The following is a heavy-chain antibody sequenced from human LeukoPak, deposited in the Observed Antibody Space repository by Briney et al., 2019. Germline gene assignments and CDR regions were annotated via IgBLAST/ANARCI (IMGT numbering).Heavy chain of an antibody. J-gene: IGHJ4*02. V-gene: IGHV3-23*01. CDR2: ISDSGANT. D-gene: IGHD2-15*01. Sequence: GGSLRLSCAASGFTFSSYSMSWVRQAPGKGLEWVSIISDSGANTYYADSVRGRFTISRDNSKNTLYLQMNRLRPEDAAVYYCAKAPVTTCRGAFCYPFDYWGLGTLVTVSS. CDR3: AKAPVTTCRGAFCYPFDY. CDR1: GFTFSSYS.